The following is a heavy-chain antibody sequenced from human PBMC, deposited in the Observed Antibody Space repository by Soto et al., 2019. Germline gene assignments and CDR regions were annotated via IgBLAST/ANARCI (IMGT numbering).Heavy chain of an antibody. Sequence: QEQLVESGGDVVQPGRSLRLSCAASGFTFNSNAMHWVRQAPGKGLEWVGVISYDGRVQQYPASVKGRFTISRDDSNNILYLQMNSLRDEDTALYYCARDKIQGAPDYLDSWGQGTRVTVSS. V-gene: IGHV3-30*04. J-gene: IGHJ4*02. CDR3: ARDKIQGAPDYLDS. CDR2: ISYDGRVQ. CDR1: GFTFNSNA.